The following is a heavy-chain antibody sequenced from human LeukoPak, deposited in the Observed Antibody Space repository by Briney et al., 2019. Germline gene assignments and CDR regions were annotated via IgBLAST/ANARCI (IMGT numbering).Heavy chain of an antibody. D-gene: IGHD3-3*01. V-gene: IGHV3-23*01. CDR2: ISGSGGST. J-gene: IGHJ4*02. CDR3: AKAHPITIFGVVISHYFGY. Sequence: GGSLRLSCAASGFTFSSYAMSWVRQAPGKGLEWVSAISGSGGSTYYADSVKGRFTISRDNSKNTLYLQMNSLRAEDTAVYYCAKAHPITIFGVVISHYFGYWGQGTLVTVSS. CDR1: GFTFSSYA.